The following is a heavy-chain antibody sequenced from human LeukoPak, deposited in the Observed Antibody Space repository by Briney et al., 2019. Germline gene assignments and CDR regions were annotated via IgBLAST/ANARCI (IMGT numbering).Heavy chain of an antibody. Sequence: GGSPRLSCAASGFTFSSYSMNWVRQAPGKGLEWVSYISSSSSTIYYADSVKGRFTISRDNAKNSLYLQMNSLRAEDTAVYYCARDGGYCSSTSCYGGYYYYYMDVWGKGTTVTVSS. CDR1: GFTFSSYS. CDR2: ISSSSSTI. CDR3: ARDGGYCSSTSCYGGYYYYYMDV. J-gene: IGHJ6*03. V-gene: IGHV3-48*01. D-gene: IGHD2-2*01.